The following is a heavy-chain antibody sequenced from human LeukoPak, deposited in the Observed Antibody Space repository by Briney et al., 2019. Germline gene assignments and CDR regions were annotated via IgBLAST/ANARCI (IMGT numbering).Heavy chain of an antibody. J-gene: IGHJ4*02. V-gene: IGHV3-7*01. CDR2: IKQDGSEK. D-gene: IGHD3-22*01. CDR1: GFTFSSYW. Sequence: AGGSLRLSCAASGFTFSSYWMSWVRQAPGKGLEWVANIKQDGSEKYYVDSVKGRFTISRDNSKNTLYLQMNSLRAEDTAVYYCAREYYDSSDYPRQHYFDYWGQGTLVTVSS. CDR3: AREYYDSSDYPRQHYFDY.